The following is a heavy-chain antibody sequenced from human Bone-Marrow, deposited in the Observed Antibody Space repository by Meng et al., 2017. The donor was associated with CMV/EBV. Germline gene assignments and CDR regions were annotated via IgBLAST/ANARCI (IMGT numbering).Heavy chain of an antibody. CDR1: GLTFSSYW. J-gene: IGHJ4*02. D-gene: IGHD1-26*01. V-gene: IGHV3-7*01. Sequence: GESLKISCVVSGLTFSSYWMSWVRQAPGKGLEWVANIKQDGSEKNYVDSVKGRFIISRDNAKNSLYLQMNSLRAEDTAVYYCARDGSGSYSAYWGQGTLVTVSS. CDR2: IKQDGSEK. CDR3: ARDGSGSYSAY.